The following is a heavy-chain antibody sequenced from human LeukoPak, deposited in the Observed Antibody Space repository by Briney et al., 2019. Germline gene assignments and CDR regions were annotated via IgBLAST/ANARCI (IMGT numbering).Heavy chain of an antibody. J-gene: IGHJ4*02. V-gene: IGHV4-59*01. CDR2: IYYSGST. CDR1: GGSISSYY. CDR3: ACRDGYNYPFDY. D-gene: IGHD5-24*01. Sequence: PSETLSLTCTVSGGSISSYYWSWIRQPPGKGLEWIGYIYYSGSTNYNPSLKSRVTISVDTSKNQFSLKLSSVTAADTAVYYCACRDGYNYPFDYWGQGTLVTVSS.